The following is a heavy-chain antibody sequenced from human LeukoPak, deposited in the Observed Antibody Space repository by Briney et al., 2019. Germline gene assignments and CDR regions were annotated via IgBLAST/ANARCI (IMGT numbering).Heavy chain of an antibody. V-gene: IGHV3-49*04. CDR1: EFSFSSYE. CDR3: GLNYYDSLGFDN. D-gene: IGHD3-22*01. Sequence: PGGSLRLSCAVSEFSFSSYEMNWVRQAPGKGLEWVSFIRSKAYGGTTEYAASVKGRFSISRDDSKSIAYLQMNSLKTEDTAVYYCGLNYYDSLGFDNWGQGTLVTVSS. CDR2: IRSKAYGGTT. J-gene: IGHJ4*02.